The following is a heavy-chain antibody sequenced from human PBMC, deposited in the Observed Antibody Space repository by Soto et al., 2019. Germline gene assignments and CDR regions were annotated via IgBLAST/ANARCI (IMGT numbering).Heavy chain of an antibody. CDR1: GFTFSSYG. CDR2: ISYDGSNK. Sequence: GGSLRLSCAASGFTFSSYGMHWVRQAPAKGLEWVAVISYDGSNKYYADSVKGRFTISRDNSKNTLYLQMNSLRAEDTAVYYCAKDLVHYDFWSGPDYWGQGTLVTVSS. D-gene: IGHD3-3*01. V-gene: IGHV3-30*18. J-gene: IGHJ4*02. CDR3: AKDLVHYDFWSGPDY.